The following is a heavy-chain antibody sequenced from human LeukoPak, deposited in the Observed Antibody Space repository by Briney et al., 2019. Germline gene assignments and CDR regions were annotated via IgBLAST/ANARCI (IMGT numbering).Heavy chain of an antibody. V-gene: IGHV4-4*07. J-gene: IGHJ4*02. CDR2: IYTSGST. Sequence: SETLSLTCTVSGGSISSYYWSWIRQPAGKGLEWIGRIYTSGSTNYNPSLKSRVTMSVDTSKNQFSLKLSSVTAADMAVYYCARGGYCSGGSCYSDSDYWGQGTLVTVSS. D-gene: IGHD2-15*01. CDR1: GGSISSYY. CDR3: ARGGYCSGGSCYSDSDY.